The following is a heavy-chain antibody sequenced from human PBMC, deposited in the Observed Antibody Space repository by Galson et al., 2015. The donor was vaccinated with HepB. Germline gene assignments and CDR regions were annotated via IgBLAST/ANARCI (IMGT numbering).Heavy chain of an antibody. Sequence: QSGAEVKKPGDSLKISCQGSGDLFSTYWIGWVRQVPGKGLEWMGIVSLRDSDTEYNPSFQGQVTISADKSINTAYLQWSSLKASDTAMYYCARFWGYRSSYVIPKGFDYWGQGTLVTVSS. CDR3: ARFWGYRSSYVIPKGFDY. CDR2: VSLRDSDT. J-gene: IGHJ4*02. D-gene: IGHD3-16*01. CDR1: GDLFSTYW. V-gene: IGHV5-51*01.